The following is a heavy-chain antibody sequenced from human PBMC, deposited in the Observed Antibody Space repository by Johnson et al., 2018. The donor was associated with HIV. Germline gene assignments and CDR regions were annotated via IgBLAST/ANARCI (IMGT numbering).Heavy chain of an antibody. D-gene: IGHD4-23*01. CDR3: AREQYGGNSNAEDGFDI. V-gene: IGHV3-11*04. J-gene: IGHJ3*02. Sequence: QMQLVESGGGLVKPGGSLRLSCAASGFTFSDYYMSWIRQAPGKGLEWVSYISSSGSTISYADSVKGRFTISRDNAKNSLYLQMNSLRAEDTAVYYCAREQYGGNSNAEDGFDIWGQGTMVTVSS. CDR2: ISSSGSTI. CDR1: GFTFSDYY.